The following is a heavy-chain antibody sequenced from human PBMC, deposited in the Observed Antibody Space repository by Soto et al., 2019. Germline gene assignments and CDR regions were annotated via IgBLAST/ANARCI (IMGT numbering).Heavy chain of an antibody. CDR2: VIPIFGTP. Sequence: QVQLVQSGAEVKKPGSSVKVSCKAPGGTFSTYDISWVRQAPGQGLEWMGGVIPIFGTPKYAQKFQGRVTITADESTSTGYMELRSLRSEDRAVYYCARSQGGSSSLDIYYYYYYGMDVWGQGTTVTVSS. CDR1: GGTFSTYD. D-gene: IGHD2-15*01. CDR3: ARSQGGSSSLDIYYYYYYGMDV. J-gene: IGHJ6*02. V-gene: IGHV1-69*01.